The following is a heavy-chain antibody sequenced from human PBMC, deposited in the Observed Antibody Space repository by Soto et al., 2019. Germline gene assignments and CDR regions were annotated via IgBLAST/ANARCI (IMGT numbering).Heavy chain of an antibody. CDR2: INHSGST. V-gene: IGHV4-34*01. D-gene: IGHD3-10*01. CDR3: ARGRVRGVIGN. CDR1: GGSFSGYY. J-gene: IGHJ4*02. Sequence: SETLSLTCAVYGGSFSGYYWSWIRQPPGKGLEWIGEINHSGSTNYNPSLKSRVTISVDTSKNQFSLKLSSVTAADTAVYYCARGRVRGVIGNWGQGTLVTVSS.